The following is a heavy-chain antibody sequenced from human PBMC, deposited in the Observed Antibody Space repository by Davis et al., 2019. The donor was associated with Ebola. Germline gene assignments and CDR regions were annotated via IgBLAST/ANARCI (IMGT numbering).Heavy chain of an antibody. V-gene: IGHV3-30*03. J-gene: IGHJ4*02. CDR3: AASGWQVFLDY. CDR1: GFTFSTYG. D-gene: IGHD6-19*01. CDR2: ISYGGSIQ. Sequence: GESLKISCAASGFTFSTYGMHWVRQAPGKGLEWVALISYGGSIQYYIDSVKGRFTISRDNSKNTLYLQMNSLRAEDTAVYYCAASGWQVFLDYWGQGTLVTVSP.